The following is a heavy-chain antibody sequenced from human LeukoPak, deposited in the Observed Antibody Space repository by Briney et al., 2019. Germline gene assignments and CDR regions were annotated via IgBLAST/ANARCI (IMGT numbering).Heavy chain of an antibody. V-gene: IGHV4-34*01. D-gene: IGHD6-19*01. Sequence: SETLSLTCAVYGGSFSGYYWGWIRQPPGKGLEWIGSIYYSGSTYYNPSLKSRVTISVDTSKNQFSLKLSSVTAADTAVYYCASTRGYSSGWFVLGDAFDIWGQGTMVTVSS. J-gene: IGHJ3*02. CDR3: ASTRGYSSGWFVLGDAFDI. CDR2: IYYSGST. CDR1: GGSFSGYY.